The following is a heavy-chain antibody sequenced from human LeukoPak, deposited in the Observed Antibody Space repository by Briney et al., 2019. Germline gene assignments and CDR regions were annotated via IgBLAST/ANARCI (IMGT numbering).Heavy chain of an antibody. CDR2: IYYSGST. CDR3: ARHLYGSGLHRIDY. V-gene: IGHV4-39*01. D-gene: IGHD6-19*01. Sequence: PSETLSLTCSVSGGPISSTNYYWGWIRQPPGKGLEWIGSIYYSGSTYYNPSLKSRVTISVDTSKNQFSLKLSSVTAADTAVYHCARHLYGSGLHRIDYWGQGTLVTVSS. J-gene: IGHJ4*02. CDR1: GGPISSTNYY.